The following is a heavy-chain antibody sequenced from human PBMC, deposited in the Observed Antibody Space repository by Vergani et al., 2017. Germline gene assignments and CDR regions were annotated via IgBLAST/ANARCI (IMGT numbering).Heavy chain of an antibody. CDR1: SRSIITPTYY. J-gene: IGHJ6*02. D-gene: IGHD3-10*01. V-gene: IGHV4-39*07. CDR3: ARVGETKIFTMVRGVINDYCGMDV. CDR2: IYYSGGT. Sequence: QLQLQESGPGLVKPSQTLSLPSSFSSRSIITPTYYWGWIRQPPPHLLSFFGCIYYSGGTYYNPYLKSRVTISVDTSHNQFSLKLSHVTAADTAVYYCARVGETKIFTMVRGVINDYCGMDVWGQGTTVTVSS.